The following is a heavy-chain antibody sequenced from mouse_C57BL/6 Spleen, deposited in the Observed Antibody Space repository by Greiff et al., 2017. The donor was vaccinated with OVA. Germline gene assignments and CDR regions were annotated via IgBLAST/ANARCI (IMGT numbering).Heavy chain of an antibody. Sequence: EVKLVESGPGMVKPSQSLSLTCTVTGYSITSGYDWHWIRHFPGNKLEWMGYISYSGSTNYNPSLKSRISITHDTSKNHFFLKLNSVTTEETATYYCAREVYDYGYTDVWGTQTTVTVSS. D-gene: IGHD2-3*01. CDR3: AREVYDYGYTDV. J-gene: IGHJ1*03. CDR1: GYSITSGYD. V-gene: IGHV3-1*01. CDR2: ISYSGST.